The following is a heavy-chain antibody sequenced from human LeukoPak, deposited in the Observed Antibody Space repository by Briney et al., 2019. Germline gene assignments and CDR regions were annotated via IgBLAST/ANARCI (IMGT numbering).Heavy chain of an antibody. CDR1: GFSLSTSGMR. D-gene: IGHD2-15*01. J-gene: IGHJ4*02. CDR3: ARIPYHCSGGSCYSFFDY. CDR2: LDWDDDK. Sequence: SGPALVKPTQTLTLTCTFSGFSLSTSGMRVSWIRQPPGKALEWLARLDWDDDKFYSTSLKTRLTISKDTSKNQVVLTMTNMDPVDTATYYCARIPYHCSGGSCYSFFDYWGQGTLVTVSS. V-gene: IGHV2-70*04.